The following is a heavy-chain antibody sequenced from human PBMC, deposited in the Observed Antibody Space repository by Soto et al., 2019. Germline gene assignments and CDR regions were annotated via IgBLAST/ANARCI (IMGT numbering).Heavy chain of an antibody. Sequence: QVQLVESGGGVVQPGRSLRLSCAASGFTFNTYAMHWVRQAPGKGLEWVVVISYDAINQYYADSVKGRFTISRDNPKNTLYLQMNSLRADDTAVYYCARGRGRSGWSGSHDYWGQGTLVTVSS. D-gene: IGHD6-19*01. J-gene: IGHJ4*02. V-gene: IGHV3-30-3*01. CDR3: ARGRGRSGWSGSHDY. CDR1: GFTFNTYA. CDR2: ISYDAINQ.